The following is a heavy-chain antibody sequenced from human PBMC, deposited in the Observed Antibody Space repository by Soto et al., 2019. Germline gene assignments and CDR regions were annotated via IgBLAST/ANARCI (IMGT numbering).Heavy chain of an antibody. D-gene: IGHD1-7*01. CDR1: GFTFSNYG. CDR2: IWPDGNNK. CDR3: ARAGIVATTQLGWFDP. J-gene: IGHJ5*02. Sequence: QVQLVESGGGVVQPGRSLRLSCAASGFTFSNYGIHWVRQAPGKGLEWVAVIWPDGNNKYYPDSVKGRFTISRDNSKNTLYLQMNSLRADDTALYYCARAGIVATTQLGWFDPWGQGTLVTVSS. V-gene: IGHV3-33*01.